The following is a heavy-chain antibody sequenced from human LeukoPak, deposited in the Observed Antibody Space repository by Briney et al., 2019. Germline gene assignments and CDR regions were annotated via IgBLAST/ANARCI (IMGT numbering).Heavy chain of an antibody. D-gene: IGHD6-25*01. CDR3: ARSGPLDYYYMDV. CDR1: GFTVSSYS. J-gene: IGHJ6*03. CDR2: ISSSSSYI. Sequence: GGSLRLSCAASGFTVSSYSMNWVRQAPGKELEWVSSISSSSSYIYYADSVKGRLTISRDNAKNSLYLQMNSLRAEDTAVYYCARSGPLDYYYMDVWGKGTTVTVSS. V-gene: IGHV3-21*01.